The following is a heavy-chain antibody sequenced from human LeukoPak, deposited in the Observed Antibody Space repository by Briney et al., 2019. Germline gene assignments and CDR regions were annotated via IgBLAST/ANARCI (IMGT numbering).Heavy chain of an antibody. CDR1: GYTFTSYG. CDR2: ISAYNGNT. V-gene: IGHV1-18*01. Sequence: ASVKVSCEASGYTFTSYGISWVRQAPGQGLEWMGWISAYNGNTNYAQKLQGRVTMTTDTSTSTAYMELRSLRSDDTAVYYCARVRYCSSTSCYLWYYYYGMDVWGQGTTVTVSS. J-gene: IGHJ6*02. D-gene: IGHD2-2*01. CDR3: ARVRYCSSTSCYLWYYYYGMDV.